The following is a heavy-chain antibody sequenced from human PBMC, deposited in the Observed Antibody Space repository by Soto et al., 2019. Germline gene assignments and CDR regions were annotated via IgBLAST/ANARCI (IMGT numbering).Heavy chain of an antibody. CDR1: GGTFSSYA. CDR3: ARVSETPAPIGDYYYGMDV. CDR2: IIPIFGTA. Sequence: SVKVSCKASGGTFSSYAISWVRQAPGQGLEWMGGIIPIFGTANYAQKFQGRVTITADKSTSTAYMELSSLRSEDTAVYYCARVSETPAPIGDYYYGMDVWGQGTTVTVSS. D-gene: IGHD3-3*01. J-gene: IGHJ6*02. V-gene: IGHV1-69*06.